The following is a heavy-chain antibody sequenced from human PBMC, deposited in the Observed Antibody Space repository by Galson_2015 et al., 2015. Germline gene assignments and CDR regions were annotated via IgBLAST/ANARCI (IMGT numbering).Heavy chain of an antibody. CDR3: ATGKALAVAGNYYYYYYGMDV. V-gene: IGHV1-24*01. CDR1: GYTLTELS. CDR2: FDPEDGET. Sequence: SVKVSCKVSGYTLTELSMHWVRQAPGKGLEWMGGFDPEDGETIYAQKFQGRVTMTEDTSTDTAYMELSSLRSEDTAVYYCATGKALAVAGNYYYYYYGMDVWGQGTTVTVYS. J-gene: IGHJ6*02. D-gene: IGHD6-19*01.